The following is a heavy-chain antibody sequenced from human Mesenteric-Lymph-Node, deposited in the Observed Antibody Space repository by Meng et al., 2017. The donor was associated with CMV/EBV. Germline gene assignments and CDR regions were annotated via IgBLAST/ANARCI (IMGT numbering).Heavy chain of an antibody. V-gene: IGHV3-23*01. CDR3: AKGWSGGVIVIYYGMDV. CDR2: ISGSGGST. CDR1: GFTFSSYA. Sequence: GESLKISCAASGFTFSSYAMSWVRQAPGKGLEWVSAISGSGGSTYYADSVKGRFTISRDNSKNTLYLQMNSLRAEDTAVYYCAKGWSGGVIVIYYGMDVWGQGTTVTVSS. J-gene: IGHJ6*02. D-gene: IGHD3-16*02.